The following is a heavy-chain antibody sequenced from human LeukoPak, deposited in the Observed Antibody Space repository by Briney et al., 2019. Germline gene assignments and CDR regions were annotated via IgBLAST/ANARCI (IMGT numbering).Heavy chain of an antibody. Sequence: ASVKVSCKASGYTFTSYDINWVRQATGQGLAWMGWMNPNSGNTDYAQKFQGRVTMTRNTSISTAYMELSSLRSEDTAVYYCARVSAFGGVIVLVRDPFDIWGQGTMVTVSS. D-gene: IGHD3-16*02. J-gene: IGHJ3*02. CDR2: MNPNSGNT. V-gene: IGHV1-8*01. CDR1: GYTFTSYD. CDR3: ARVSAFGGVIVLVRDPFDI.